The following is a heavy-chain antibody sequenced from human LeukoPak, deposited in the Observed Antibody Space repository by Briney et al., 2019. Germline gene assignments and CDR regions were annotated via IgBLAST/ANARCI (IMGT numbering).Heavy chain of an antibody. V-gene: IGHV3-23*01. J-gene: IGHJ4*02. Sequence: PGGSLRLSCAASGFTFSSYAMSWVRQAPGKGLEWVSAISSSGGSTYYADSVKGRFTLSRDNYKNTLYLQMNSLRAEDTAVYYCAKGDYDILTGYYPVDYWGQGTLVTVSS. CDR3: AKGDYDILTGYYPVDY. CDR1: GFTFSSYA. CDR2: ISSSGGST. D-gene: IGHD3-9*01.